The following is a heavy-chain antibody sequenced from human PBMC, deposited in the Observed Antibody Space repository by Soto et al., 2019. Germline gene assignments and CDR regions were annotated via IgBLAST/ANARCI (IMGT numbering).Heavy chain of an antibody. CDR2: IYYSGRT. CDR3: GSVPLANIAVDGHVVA. V-gene: IGHV4-30-4*01. CDR1: GDSISSGDYY. J-gene: IGHJ4*02. Sequence: SETLSLTCTVSGDSISSGDYYWSWIRQPPGKGLEWIGYIYYSGRTYYNPSLKIRGTISLYTSKNQFSLKLSSVTAADTAVFYCGSVPLANIAVDGHVVARGRGTRVCV. D-gene: IGHD6-19*01.